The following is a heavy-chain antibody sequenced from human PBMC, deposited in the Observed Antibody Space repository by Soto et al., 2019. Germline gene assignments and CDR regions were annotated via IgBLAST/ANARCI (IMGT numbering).Heavy chain of an antibody. Sequence: SETLSLTCPVSGGSLSSYYWSWIRQPPGKGLEWIGYIYYSGSTNYNPSLKSRVTISVDTSKNQFSLKLSSVTAADTAVYYCARQGQWLGHAAFDIWGQGTMVTVSS. J-gene: IGHJ3*02. CDR2: IYYSGST. D-gene: IGHD6-19*01. CDR3: ARQGQWLGHAAFDI. V-gene: IGHV4-59*08. CDR1: GGSLSSYY.